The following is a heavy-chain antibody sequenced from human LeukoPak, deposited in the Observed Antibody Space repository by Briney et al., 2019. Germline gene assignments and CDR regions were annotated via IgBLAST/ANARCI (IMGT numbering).Heavy chain of an antibody. CDR3: ARDKQWLGPLDY. CDR1: GFSFSNYD. V-gene: IGHV3-30-3*01. J-gene: IGHJ4*02. CDR2: ISYDGSNK. Sequence: GGSLRLSCGASGFSFSNYDMHWVRQAPGKGLEWVAVISYDGSNKYYADSVKGRFTISRDNSKNTLYLQMNSLRAEDTAVYYCARDKQWLGPLDYWGQGTLVTVSS. D-gene: IGHD6-19*01.